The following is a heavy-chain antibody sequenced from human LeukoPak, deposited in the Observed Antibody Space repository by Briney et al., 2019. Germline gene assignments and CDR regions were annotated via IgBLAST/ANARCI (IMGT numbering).Heavy chain of an antibody. J-gene: IGHJ4*02. Sequence: GGSLRLSCTASGFTFSSYTMSWVRQAPGKGLKWVSTISTGGGNTYYADSVQGRFTISRDNAKNSLYLQMNSLRAEDTALYFCARDPDGFNHFDYWGQGTLATVSS. CDR3: ARDPDGFNHFDY. D-gene: IGHD5-12*01. V-gene: IGHV3-23*01. CDR1: GFTFSSYT. CDR2: ISTGGGNT.